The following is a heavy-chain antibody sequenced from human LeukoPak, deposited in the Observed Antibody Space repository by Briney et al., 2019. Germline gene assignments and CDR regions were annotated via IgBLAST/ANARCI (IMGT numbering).Heavy chain of an antibody. CDR1: GYSISSGYY. V-gene: IGHV4-38-2*01. Sequence: SETLSLTCAVSGYSISSGYYWGWTRQPPGKGLGWIGSIYHSGSTYYNPSLKSRVTISVDTSKNQFSLKLSSVTAADTAVYYCARQIFGVVIIDYFDYWGQGTLVTVSS. J-gene: IGHJ4*02. CDR3: ARQIFGVVIIDYFDY. CDR2: IYHSGST. D-gene: IGHD3-3*01.